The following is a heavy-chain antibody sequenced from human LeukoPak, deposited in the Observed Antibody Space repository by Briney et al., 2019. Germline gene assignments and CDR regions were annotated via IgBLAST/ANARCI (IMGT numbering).Heavy chain of an antibody. J-gene: IGHJ6*02. Sequence: GGSLRLSCAASGFSFSSYGMHWVRQAPGKGLEWVAVISYDGSYKYHEDSVKGRFTISRDNSRNTLYLQMNSLRVEDTAVYYCARASPPDCGGSSCYSHYYYGMDVWGQGTTVTVSS. CDR3: ARASPPDCGGSSCYSHYYYGMDV. V-gene: IGHV3-30*04. CDR2: ISYDGSYK. D-gene: IGHD2-15*01. CDR1: GFSFSSYG.